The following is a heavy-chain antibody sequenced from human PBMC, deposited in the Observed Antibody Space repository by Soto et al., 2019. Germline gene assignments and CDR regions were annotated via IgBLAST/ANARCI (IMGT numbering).Heavy chain of an antibody. V-gene: IGHV4-31*03. CDR3: ANGGIAAAGTGELYY. CDR1: GGTISSGGYY. D-gene: IGHD6-13*01. J-gene: IGHJ4*02. CDR2: IYYSGST. Sequence: SXTLSLTCTVSGGTISSGGYYWSWIRQQPGKGLEWIGYIYYSGSTYYNPSLKSRVTISVDTSKNQFSLKLSSVTAADTAVYYCANGGIAAAGTGELYYWGQGTLVTVSS.